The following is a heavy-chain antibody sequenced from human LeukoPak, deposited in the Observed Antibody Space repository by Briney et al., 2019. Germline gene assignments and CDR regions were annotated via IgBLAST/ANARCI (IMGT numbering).Heavy chain of an antibody. CDR2: INSDGSST. V-gene: IGHV3-74*01. CDR1: GFTFSSYW. Sequence: GGSLRLSCAASGFTFSSYWMHWVRQAPGKGLVWVSRINSDGSSTSYADSVKGRFTISRDNAKNTLYLQTNSLRAEDTAVYYCARDRPEYSSSWYYYYYYGMDVWGQGTTVTVSS. J-gene: IGHJ6*02. CDR3: ARDRPEYSSSWYYYYYYGMDV. D-gene: IGHD6-13*01.